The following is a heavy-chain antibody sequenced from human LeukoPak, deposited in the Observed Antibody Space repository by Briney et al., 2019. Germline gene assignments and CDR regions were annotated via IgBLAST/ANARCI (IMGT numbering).Heavy chain of an antibody. Sequence: NTGGSLRLSCAASGFTFSDYCMSWIRQAPGKGLEWVSYISSSSSYTNYADSVKGRLTISRDDAKNSLYLQMTSLRAEDTAVYYCARMTTVPLGDAFDIWGQGTMVTVSS. J-gene: IGHJ3*02. V-gene: IGHV3-11*03. D-gene: IGHD4-17*01. CDR2: ISSSSSYT. CDR1: GFTFSDYC. CDR3: ARMTTVPLGDAFDI.